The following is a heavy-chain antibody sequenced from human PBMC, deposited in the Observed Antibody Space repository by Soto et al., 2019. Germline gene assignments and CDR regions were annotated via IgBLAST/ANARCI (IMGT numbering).Heavy chain of an antibody. J-gene: IGHJ6*02. D-gene: IGHD3-3*01. CDR3: ARVPCPPYYDFSSGPATNGMDV. Sequence: QEQLVESGGGVVHPGRSLRLSCAASGFIFSNYAMHWVRQAPGKGLEWVALISYVGTNEYYADSVKGRFTISRDDSKNTLYLQMNSLRAEDTAVYYCARVPCPPYYDFSSGPATNGMDVCGQGTTVTVSS. V-gene: IGHV3-30-3*01. CDR2: ISYVGTNE. CDR1: GFIFSNYA.